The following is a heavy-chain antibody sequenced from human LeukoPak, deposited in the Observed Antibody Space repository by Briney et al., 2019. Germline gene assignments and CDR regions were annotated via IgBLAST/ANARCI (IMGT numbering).Heavy chain of an antibody. Sequence: SETLSLTCTVSGGSISSYYWSWIRQPAGKGLEWIGRIYTSGSTNYNPSLKSRVTMSVDTSKNQFSLKLSSVTAADTAVYYCARDSGYCSGGSCYYLDYWGHGTLVTVSS. V-gene: IGHV4-4*07. J-gene: IGHJ4*01. CDR1: GGSISSYY. D-gene: IGHD2-15*01. CDR3: ARDSGYCSGGSCYYLDY. CDR2: IYTSGST.